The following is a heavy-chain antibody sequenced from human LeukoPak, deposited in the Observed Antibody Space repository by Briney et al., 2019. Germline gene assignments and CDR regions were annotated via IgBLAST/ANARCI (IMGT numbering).Heavy chain of an antibody. CDR3: AREGVGAGASY. Sequence: KPSETLSLTCAVYGGSFSGYYWSWIRQPPGKGLEWIGEINHSGSTNYNPSLKSRVTISVDTSKNQFSLKLSSVTAADTAVYYCAREGVGAGASYWGQGTLVTVSS. J-gene: IGHJ4*02. D-gene: IGHD1-26*01. CDR1: GGSFSGYY. V-gene: IGHV4-34*01. CDR2: INHSGST.